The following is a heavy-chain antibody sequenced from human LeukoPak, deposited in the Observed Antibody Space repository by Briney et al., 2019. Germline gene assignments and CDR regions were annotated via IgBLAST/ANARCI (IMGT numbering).Heavy chain of an antibody. Sequence: PGGSLRLSCAASGFTLSSYAMSWVRQAPGKGLEWVSAISGSGGSTYYADSVKGRFTISRDNSKNTLYLQMNSLRAEDTALYYCARAPITSPFYFDYWGQGTLVTVSS. V-gene: IGHV3-23*01. CDR2: ISGSGGST. CDR3: ARAPITSPFYFDY. J-gene: IGHJ4*02. CDR1: GFTLSSYA. D-gene: IGHD2-2*01.